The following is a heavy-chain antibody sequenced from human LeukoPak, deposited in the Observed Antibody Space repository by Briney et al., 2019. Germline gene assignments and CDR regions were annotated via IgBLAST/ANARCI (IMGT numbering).Heavy chain of an antibody. J-gene: IGHJ6*03. Sequence: SETLSLTCTVSGGSITSFYWNWIRQPAAKGLGWIGRIDTSGSTNYNPSLKSRVTMSVDTSKNQFSLRLSPVTAADTAVYYCARGQWELLRYNYIDVWGKGTTVTVSS. CDR3: ARGQWELLRYNYIDV. CDR2: IDTSGST. D-gene: IGHD1-26*01. CDR1: GGSITSFY. V-gene: IGHV4-4*07.